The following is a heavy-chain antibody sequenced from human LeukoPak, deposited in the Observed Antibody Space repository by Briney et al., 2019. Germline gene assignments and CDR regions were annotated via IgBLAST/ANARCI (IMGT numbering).Heavy chain of an antibody. J-gene: IGHJ4*02. V-gene: IGHV1-46*01. Sequence: ASVKVSCKASGYTFTSYYMHWVRQAPGQGLEWMGIINPSGGSTSYAQKFQGRVTMTRDTSTSTVYMELSSLRSEDTAVYYCARDFLGSPAAAGTGWGDYWGQGTLVTVSS. D-gene: IGHD6-13*01. CDR3: ARDFLGSPAAAGTGWGDY. CDR2: INPSGGST. CDR1: GYTFTSYY.